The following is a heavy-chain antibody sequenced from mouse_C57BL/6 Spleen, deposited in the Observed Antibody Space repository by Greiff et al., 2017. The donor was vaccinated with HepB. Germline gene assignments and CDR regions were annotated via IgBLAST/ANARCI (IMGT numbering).Heavy chain of an antibody. Sequence: QVQLQHPGAELVKPGASVKMSCKASGYTFTSYWITWVKQRPGQGLEWIGDIYPGSGSTNYNEKFKSKATLTLDKSSSTAYMQLSSLTSEDSAVYYCASQKEYYGSRGDMDDWGQGTSVTVSS. V-gene: IGHV1-55*01. CDR1: GYTFTSYW. CDR2: IYPGSGST. D-gene: IGHD1-1*01. J-gene: IGHJ4*01. CDR3: ASQKEYYGSRGDMDD.